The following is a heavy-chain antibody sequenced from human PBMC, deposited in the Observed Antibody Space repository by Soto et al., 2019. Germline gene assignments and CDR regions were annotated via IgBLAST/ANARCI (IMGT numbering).Heavy chain of an antibody. CDR3: VGALTYEVPYYYYGMDV. D-gene: IGHD3-16*01. J-gene: IGHJ6*02. Sequence: LKLSCEASGFMFSTYLMSWVRQAPGKGLEWVANIKQGGNEKFYVDSVKGRFTISRDNAKKSLFLQMNSLRPEDTAVYYCVGALTYEVPYYYYGMDVWGQGTTVTVSS. CDR2: IKQGGNEK. CDR1: GFMFSTYL. V-gene: IGHV3-7*01.